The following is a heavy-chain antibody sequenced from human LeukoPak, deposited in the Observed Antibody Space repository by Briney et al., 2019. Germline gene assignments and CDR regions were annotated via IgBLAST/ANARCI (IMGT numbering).Heavy chain of an antibody. Sequence: PGGSLRLSCAASGFTFDDYAMHWVRQAPGKGLEWVSGISWNSGSIGYADSVKGRFTISRDNAKNSLYLQMNSLRAEDTALYYCAKDIGYSYGYQFDYWGRGTLVTVSS. CDR1: GFTFDDYA. D-gene: IGHD5-18*01. V-gene: IGHV3-9*01. J-gene: IGHJ4*02. CDR2: ISWNSGSI. CDR3: AKDIGYSYGYQFDY.